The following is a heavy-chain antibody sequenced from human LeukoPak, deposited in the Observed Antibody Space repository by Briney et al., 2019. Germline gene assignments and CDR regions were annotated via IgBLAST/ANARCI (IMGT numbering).Heavy chain of an antibody. CDR3: AKELDTMFFDY. D-gene: IGHD3-10*02. Sequence: QTGGSLRLSCATSGFNFDRYTIHWVRQAPGKGLEWVSLAGWAGGTTFYSDSVRGRFTISRDSGRKSVYPQMNSLTTDDTAFYFCAKELDTMFFDYWGQGALVTVSS. J-gene: IGHJ4*02. V-gene: IGHV3-43*01. CDR2: AGWAGGTT. CDR1: GFNFDRYT.